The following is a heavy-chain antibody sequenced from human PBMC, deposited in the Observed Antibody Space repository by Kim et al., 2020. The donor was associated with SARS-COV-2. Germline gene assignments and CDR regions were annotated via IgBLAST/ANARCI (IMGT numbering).Heavy chain of an antibody. V-gene: IGHV4-4*02. D-gene: IGHD3-22*01. CDR3: ARDPSGYDWFDP. Sequence: THDPSLETRVTISVDRSKNQLSLKLSSVTAADTAVYYCARDPSGYDWFDPWGQGTLVTVSS. J-gene: IGHJ5*02.